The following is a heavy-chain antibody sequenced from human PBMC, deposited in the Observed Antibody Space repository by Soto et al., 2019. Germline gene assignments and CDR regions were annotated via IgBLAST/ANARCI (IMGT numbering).Heavy chain of an antibody. CDR1: GYAFTTYG. Sequence: QVHLVQSGAEVKKPGASVKVSCQASGYAFTTYGITWVRQAPGQGLEWMGWISAHNGNTNYAQKLQGRVTVTRDTXTSTAYMELRSLRSDDTAVYYCARGRYGDYWGQGALVTVSS. CDR3: ARGRYGDY. V-gene: IGHV1-18*01. CDR2: ISAHNGNT. J-gene: IGHJ4*02. D-gene: IGHD1-1*01.